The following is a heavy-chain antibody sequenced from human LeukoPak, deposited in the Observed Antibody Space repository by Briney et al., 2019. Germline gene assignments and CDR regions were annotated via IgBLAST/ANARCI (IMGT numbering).Heavy chain of an antibody. CDR2: IKSKSDGGTT. Sequence: PGGSLRLSCAASGLTLSYAWMSWVRQAPGKGLEWVGRIKSKSDGGTTDYASPVKGRFTISRDDSKNTLYLQMNSLKSDETAVYYCTTGNYWGQGTLVTVSS. CDR1: GLTLSYAW. V-gene: IGHV3-15*01. J-gene: IGHJ4*02. CDR3: TTGNY.